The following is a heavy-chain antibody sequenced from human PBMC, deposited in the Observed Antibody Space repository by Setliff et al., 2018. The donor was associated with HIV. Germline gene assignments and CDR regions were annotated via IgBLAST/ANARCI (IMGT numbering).Heavy chain of an antibody. CDR2: IIPIFGTT. J-gene: IGHJ5*02. CDR1: GGAFSSYA. Sequence: GASVKVSCKASGGAFSSYAISWVRQAPGQGLEWMGGIIPIFGTTNYLQKFQGRITLTADDVTSTAYMELRSLRSDDTAMYYCARDDRGRVRGVGPFDPWGQGTLVTVSS. V-gene: IGHV1-69*13. CDR3: ARDDRGRVRGVGPFDP. D-gene: IGHD3-10*01.